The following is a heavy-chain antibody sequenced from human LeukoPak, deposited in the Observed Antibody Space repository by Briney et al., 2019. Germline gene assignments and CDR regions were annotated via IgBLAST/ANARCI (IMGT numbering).Heavy chain of an antibody. CDR1: GGSISGYY. Sequence: PSETLPLTCTVSGGSISGYYWSWIRQPPGKGLEWIGYIYTSGSTNYNPSLKSRVTISVDTSKNQFSLRLSSVTAADTAMYFCARAYSRSYSHFDDWGQGTLVTVSS. D-gene: IGHD1-26*01. V-gene: IGHV4-4*09. CDR3: ARAYSRSYSHFDD. J-gene: IGHJ4*02. CDR2: IYTSGST.